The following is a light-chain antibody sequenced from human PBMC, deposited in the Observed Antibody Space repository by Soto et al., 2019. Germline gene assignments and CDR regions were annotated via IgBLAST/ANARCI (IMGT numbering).Light chain of an antibody. CDR2: AAS. CDR1: QGISSN. CDR3: QQFKSYPLT. V-gene: IGKV1-9*01. J-gene: IGKJ4*01. Sequence: IQLTQSPSSLSASVGDRVTITCRASQGISSNLAWYQQKPGKVPKLLISAASTLQSGVPPRLSGSGSGTDFTLTISSLQPEDFATYYRQQFKSYPLTFGGGTKVEIK.